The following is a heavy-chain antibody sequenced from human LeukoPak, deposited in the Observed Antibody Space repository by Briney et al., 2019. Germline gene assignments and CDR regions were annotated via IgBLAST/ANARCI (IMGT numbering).Heavy chain of an antibody. CDR3: ARDLGSSWFSYYYYYYMDV. D-gene: IGHD6-13*01. CDR1: GYTFTSYY. CDR2: INPSGGST. V-gene: IGHV1-46*01. Sequence: ASVKVSCKASGYTFTSYYMHWVRQAPGQGLEWMGIINPSGGSTSYAQKFQGRVTMTRGMSTSTVYMELSSLRSEDTAVYYCARDLGSSWFSYYYYYYMDVWGKGTTVTVSS. J-gene: IGHJ6*03.